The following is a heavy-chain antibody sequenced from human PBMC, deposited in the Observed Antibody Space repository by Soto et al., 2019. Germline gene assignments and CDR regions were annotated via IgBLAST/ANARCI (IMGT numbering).Heavy chain of an antibody. CDR3: ARGLDDYGDYDGPPAHKLHDY. V-gene: IGHV4-59*01. D-gene: IGHD4-17*01. J-gene: IGHJ4*02. CDR1: GGSISSYY. Sequence: SETLSLTCTVSGGSISSYYWSWIRQPPGKGLEWIGYIYYSGSTNYNPSLKSRVTISVDTSKNQFSLKLSSVTAADTAVYYCARGLDDYGDYDGPPAHKLHDYWGQGTLVTVSS. CDR2: IYYSGST.